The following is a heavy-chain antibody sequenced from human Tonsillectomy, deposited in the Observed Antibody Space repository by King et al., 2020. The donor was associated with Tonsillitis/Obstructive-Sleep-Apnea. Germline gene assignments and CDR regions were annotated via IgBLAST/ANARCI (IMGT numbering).Heavy chain of an antibody. V-gene: IGHV2-5*02. Sequence: VTLKESGPTLVKPTQTLTLTCTFSGFSLSTSGVGVGWIRQPPGKALEWLALIYWDDDKRYSPSLKSRLTITKDTSKNQVVLTMTNMDPVDTATYYCANSLRWTTMVQGAPYFDYWGQGTLVTVSS. CDR2: IYWDDDK. D-gene: IGHD3-10*01. CDR1: GFSLSTSGVG. CDR3: ANSLRWTTMVQGAPYFDY. J-gene: IGHJ4*02.